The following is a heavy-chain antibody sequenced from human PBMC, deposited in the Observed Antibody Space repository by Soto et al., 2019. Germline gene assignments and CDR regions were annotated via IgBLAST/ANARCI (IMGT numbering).Heavy chain of an antibody. CDR1: GYTFSSYY. CDR3: ARDNVIAAQDY. D-gene: IGHD6-6*01. Sequence: ASVKVSCKASGYTFSSYYMHWVRQAPGQGLEWMGIINPSGGSTSYAQKFQGRVTMTRDTSTSTVYMELSSLRSEDTAVYYCARDNVIAAQDYWGQGTLVTVSS. V-gene: IGHV1-46*03. J-gene: IGHJ4*02. CDR2: INPSGGST.